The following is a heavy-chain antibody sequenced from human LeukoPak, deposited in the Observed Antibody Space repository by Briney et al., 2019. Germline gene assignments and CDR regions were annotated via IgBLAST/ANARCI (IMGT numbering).Heavy chain of an antibody. J-gene: IGHJ3*02. CDR1: GGSISPYY. CDR3: ATHYDVLTGYAAAAFDI. CDR2: IYYSGTT. Sequence: PSETLSLTCTVSGGSISPYYWSWIWQPPGKGLEWIGYIYYSGTTHYNPSLESRVTMSVDTSKNQFSLKLSSVTAADTAVYYCATHYDVLTGYAAAAFDIWGQGTMVTVSS. V-gene: IGHV4-59*08. D-gene: IGHD3-9*01.